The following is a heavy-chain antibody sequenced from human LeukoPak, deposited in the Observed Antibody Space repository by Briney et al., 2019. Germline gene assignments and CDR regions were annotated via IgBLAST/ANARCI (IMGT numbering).Heavy chain of an antibody. V-gene: IGHV3-53*04. CDR1: GFIVSSNY. CDR2: IYSGGST. J-gene: IGHJ4*02. CDR3: AILSGSGSYSYFDY. D-gene: IGHD3-10*01. Sequence: GGSLRLSCAASGFIVSSNYMSWVRQAPGKGLEWVSVIYSGGSTYYADSVKGRFTISRHDSKNTLYLQMNSLRAEDTAVYYCAILSGSGSYSYFDYSGQGTLVTVSS.